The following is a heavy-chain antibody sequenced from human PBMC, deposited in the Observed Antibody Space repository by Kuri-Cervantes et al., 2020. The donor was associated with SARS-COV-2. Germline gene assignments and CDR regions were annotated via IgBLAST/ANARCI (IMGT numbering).Heavy chain of an antibody. D-gene: IGHD4-17*01. Sequence: ASVKVSCKASGYTFTSYDINWVRQATGQGLEWMGWMNPNSGNTGYAQKFQGRVTITRNTSISTAYMELSSLRSEDTAVYYCARDLGPYGDYLLDWGQGTLVTVSS. V-gene: IGHV1-8*03. CDR3: ARDLGPYGDYLLD. J-gene: IGHJ4*02. CDR2: MNPNSGNT. CDR1: GYTFTSYD.